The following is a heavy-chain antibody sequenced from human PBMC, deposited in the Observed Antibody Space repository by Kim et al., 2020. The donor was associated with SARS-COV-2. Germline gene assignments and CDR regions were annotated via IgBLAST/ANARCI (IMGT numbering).Heavy chain of an antibody. CDR2: ISAYNGNT. CDR3: ARDGAWWLPQPGIAASRHETKVFRYYYYGMDV. D-gene: IGHD6-13*01. Sequence: ASVKVSCKASGYTFTSYGISWVRQAPGQGLEWMGWISAYNGNTNYAQKLQGRVTMTTDTSTSTAYMELRSLRSDDTAVYYCARDGAWWLPQPGIAASRHETKVFRYYYYGMDVWGQGTTVTVSS. J-gene: IGHJ6*02. CDR1: GYTFTSYG. V-gene: IGHV1-18*01.